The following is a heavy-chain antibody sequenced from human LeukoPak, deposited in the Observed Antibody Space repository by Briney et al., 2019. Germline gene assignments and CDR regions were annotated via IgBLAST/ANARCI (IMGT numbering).Heavy chain of an antibody. V-gene: IGHV4-59*01. CDR1: GGSIISYY. Sequence: SETLSLTCTVSGGSIISYYWSWIRQPPGKGLEWIGYIYYTGSTNYSPSLKSRVSISIDTSNNQFSLSLTSVTAADTAVYYCARQNRGFLGAFEIWGQGAMVTVSS. D-gene: IGHD1-26*01. J-gene: IGHJ3*02. CDR2: IYYTGST. CDR3: ARQNRGFLGAFEI.